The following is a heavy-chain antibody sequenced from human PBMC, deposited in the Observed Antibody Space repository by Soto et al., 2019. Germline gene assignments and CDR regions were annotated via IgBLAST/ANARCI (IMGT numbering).Heavy chain of an antibody. V-gene: IGHV3-30-3*01. CDR2: ISYDGSNK. Sequence: GGSLRLSCAASGFTFSSYAVHWVRQAPGKGLEWVAVISYDGSNKYYADSVKGRFTISRDNSKNTLYLQMNSLRAEDTAVYYCARPSYHYYYGMDVWGQGTTVTVSS. J-gene: IGHJ6*02. CDR3: ARPSYHYYYGMDV. CDR1: GFTFSSYA.